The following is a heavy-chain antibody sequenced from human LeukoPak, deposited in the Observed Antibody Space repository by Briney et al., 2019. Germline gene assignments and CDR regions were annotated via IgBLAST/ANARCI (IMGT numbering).Heavy chain of an antibody. Sequence: GGSLRLSCAASGFTFSSYSMNWVREAPGKGLGRVSYISSSSSSIYYADSVKGRFTISRDNAKNALYMQMNSLRAEETAVYYYGAADIWCGYYIDYWGQGTLVTVSS. CDR1: GFTFSSYS. CDR3: GAADIWCGYYIDY. J-gene: IGHJ4*02. D-gene: IGHD3-3*01. V-gene: IGHV3-48*01. CDR2: ISSSSSSI.